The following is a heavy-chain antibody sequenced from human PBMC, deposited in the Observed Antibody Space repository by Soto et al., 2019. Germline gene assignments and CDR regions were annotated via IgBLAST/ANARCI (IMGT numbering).Heavy chain of an antibody. CDR3: SSPPLFEYSSTSSEF. J-gene: IGHJ4*02. CDR1: GFIFGDYA. V-gene: IGHV3-49*05. CDR2: IRSKPYGEST. D-gene: IGHD6-6*01. Sequence: EVQLVESGGGLVKPGRSLRLSCTASGFIFGDYAMSWFRQAPGKGLDGLGFIRSKPYGESTEYAGSGKGRFTLSRDDSKSIAYLQLNGRKTEDTAVYYCSSPPLFEYSSTSSEFWGQGTLVAVSS.